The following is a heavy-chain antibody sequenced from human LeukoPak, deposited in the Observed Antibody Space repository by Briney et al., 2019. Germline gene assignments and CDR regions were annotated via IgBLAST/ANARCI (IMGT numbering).Heavy chain of an antibody. Sequence: SETLSLTCAVSDYSISRGYYWGWIRQSPGKGLEWIGSISYSGSTYYNPSLKSRVIVSVDTSKKQFSLKLSSVTAADTAVYYCARLRDYYYYCMDVWGKGTPVTVSS. CDR1: DYSISRGYY. J-gene: IGHJ6*03. CDR3: ARLRDYYYYCMDV. CDR2: ISYSGST. V-gene: IGHV4-38-2*01.